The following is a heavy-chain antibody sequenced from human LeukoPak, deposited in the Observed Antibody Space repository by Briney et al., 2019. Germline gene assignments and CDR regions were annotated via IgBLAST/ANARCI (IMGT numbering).Heavy chain of an antibody. CDR1: GFTFSSYA. CDR3: AKFCSNGGTGFDY. D-gene: IGHD3/OR15-3a*01. V-gene: IGHV3-23*01. Sequence: GGSLRLSCAASGFTFSSYAMSWVRHAPGKGLEWVSAISGSGGSTYYADSVKGRFAISRDNSKNTLYLQMNSLRAEDTAVYYCAKFCSNGGTGFDYWGQGTLVTVSS. CDR2: ISGSGGST. J-gene: IGHJ4*02.